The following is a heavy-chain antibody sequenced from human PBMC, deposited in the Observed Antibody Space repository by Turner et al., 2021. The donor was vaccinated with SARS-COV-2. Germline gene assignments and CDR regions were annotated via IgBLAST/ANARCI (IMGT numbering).Heavy chain of an antibody. J-gene: IGHJ4*02. Sequence: EVQLLESGGGLVQPGGSLRLSCAASGFTFSSDAMSWVRQAPGKGLEWVSALSGSGGSTYYADSVKGRFTISRDTSKNTLYLQMNSLRAEDTAVYYCAKVPPYGDYFDYWGQGTLVTVSS. CDR2: LSGSGGST. V-gene: IGHV3-23*01. CDR3: AKVPPYGDYFDY. CDR1: GFTFSSDA. D-gene: IGHD4-17*01.